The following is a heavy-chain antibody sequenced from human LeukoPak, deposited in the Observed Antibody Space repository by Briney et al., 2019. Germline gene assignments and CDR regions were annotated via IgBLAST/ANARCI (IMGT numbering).Heavy chain of an antibody. J-gene: IGHJ4*02. D-gene: IGHD3-16*01. CDR1: GFTFDDYA. V-gene: IGHV3-9*01. CDR3: AKESAWWIRLTFDY. CDR2: ISWNSGSI. Sequence: GWSLRLSCAASGFTFDDYAKHWVRQAPGKGLEWVSGISWNSGSIGYADSVKGRFTISRDNAKNSLYLQMNSLRAEDTAVYYCAKESAWWIRLTFDYWGQGTLVTVSS.